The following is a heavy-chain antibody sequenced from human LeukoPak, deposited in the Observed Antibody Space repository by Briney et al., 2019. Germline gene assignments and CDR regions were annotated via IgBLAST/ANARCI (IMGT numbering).Heavy chain of an antibody. Sequence: PGGSLRLSCAASGFTVSSNYMSWVRQAPGKGLEWVSVIYSGGSTYYADSVKGRFTISRDNSKNTLYLQMNSLRAEDTAVYYCARDLGNIAVAGTRQYYYGMDVWGQGTTVTVSS. CDR2: IYSGGST. CDR1: GFTVSSNY. V-gene: IGHV3-53*01. D-gene: IGHD6-19*01. CDR3: ARDLGNIAVAGTRQYYYGMDV. J-gene: IGHJ6*02.